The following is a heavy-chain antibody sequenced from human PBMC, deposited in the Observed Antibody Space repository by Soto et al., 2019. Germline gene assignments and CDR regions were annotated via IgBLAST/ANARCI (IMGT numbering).Heavy chain of an antibody. CDR3: ARDLGGFDY. D-gene: IGHD1-26*01. CDR2: TYYRSKWYN. CDR1: GDSVSSDRAA. V-gene: IGHV6-1*01. Sequence: PTLSLTCVISGDSVSSDRAAWNWIRQSPSRGLEWLGRTYYRSKWYNDYAISVKSRITIKPDTSRNQFSLQLNSVTPEDTAVYYCARDLGGFDYWGQGTLGTVSS. J-gene: IGHJ4*02.